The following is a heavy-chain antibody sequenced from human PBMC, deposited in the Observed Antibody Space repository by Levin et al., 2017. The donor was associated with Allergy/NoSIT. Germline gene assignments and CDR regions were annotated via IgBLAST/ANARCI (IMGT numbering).Heavy chain of an antibody. Sequence: PLASVKVSCAASGFTFSSYAMSWVRQAPGKGLEWVSAISGSGGSTYYADSVKGRFTISRDNSKNTLYLQMNSLRAEDTAVYYCAKGPPPPYSSSWYWVDYWGQGTLVTVSS. J-gene: IGHJ4*02. CDR3: AKGPPPPYSSSWYWVDY. V-gene: IGHV3-23*01. CDR1: GFTFSSYA. CDR2: ISGSGGST. D-gene: IGHD6-13*01.